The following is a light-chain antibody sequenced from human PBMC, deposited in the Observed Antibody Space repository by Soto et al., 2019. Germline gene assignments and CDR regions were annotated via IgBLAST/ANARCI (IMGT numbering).Light chain of an antibody. CDR2: DAS. J-gene: IGKJ4*01. V-gene: IGKV3-20*01. CDR1: QSVSSSY. Sequence: EIVLTQSPGTLSLSPGERATLSCRASQSVSSSYLAWYQQKPGQAPRLLIYDASSRATGIPDRFSGSGSGTDFTLTISRLEREDFALYYCQQYGTSPLTFGGGTKVEIK. CDR3: QQYGTSPLT.